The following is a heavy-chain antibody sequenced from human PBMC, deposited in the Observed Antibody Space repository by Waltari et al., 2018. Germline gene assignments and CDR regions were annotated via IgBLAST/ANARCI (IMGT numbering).Heavy chain of an antibody. CDR3: TRFIFGMVEGLDV. CDR1: GYRFTVYY. Sequence: QEQLVQSGVEVKKPGASVKVSCKASGYRFTVYYIHWGRQAPGQGLERMGRIDPNTGDTDFAQQLQGRVTMTRATAISTVYMELSSLRSDDTAVYYCTRFIFGMVEGLDVWGKGTSVTVSS. J-gene: IGHJ6*04. D-gene: IGHD3-3*02. V-gene: IGHV1-2*06. CDR2: IDPNTGDT.